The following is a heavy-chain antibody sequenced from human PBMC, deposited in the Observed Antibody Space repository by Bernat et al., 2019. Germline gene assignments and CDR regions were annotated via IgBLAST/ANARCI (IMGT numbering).Heavy chain of an antibody. Sequence: EVQLVESGGGLVKPGGSLRLSCAASGFTFSNAWMNWVRQAPGKGLEWVGRIKRKTDGGTRDYASPVKGRFTISRDDSKNTLYLQMNSLKTEDTAVYYCTTVEKWELLWFGELLGVDYWGQGTLVTVSS. V-gene: IGHV3-15*07. CDR2: IKRKTDGGTR. D-gene: IGHD3-10*01. J-gene: IGHJ4*02. CDR3: TTVEKWELLWFGELLGVDY. CDR1: GFTFSNAW.